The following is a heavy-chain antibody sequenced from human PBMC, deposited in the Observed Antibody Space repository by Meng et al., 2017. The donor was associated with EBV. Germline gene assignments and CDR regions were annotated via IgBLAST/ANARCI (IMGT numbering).Heavy chain of an antibody. CDR3: AHIIAARPFDY. CDR2: IYWDDDK. CDR1: GFSLSTGGVG. V-gene: IGHV2-5*02. D-gene: IGHD6-6*01. Sequence: ALNDSCPSLLNTPQTLPLTCPFSGFSLSTGGVGVGWIRQPPGKALEWLALIYWDDDKRYSPSLKSRLTITKDTSKNQVVLTMTNMDPVDAATYYCAHIIAARPFDYWGQGTLVTVSS. J-gene: IGHJ4*02.